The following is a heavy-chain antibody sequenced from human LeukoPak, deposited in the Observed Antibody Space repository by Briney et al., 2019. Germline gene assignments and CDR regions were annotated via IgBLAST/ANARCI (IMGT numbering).Heavy chain of an antibody. J-gene: IGHJ6*02. Sequence: SEALSLTCTVSGGSISTSSFYWGWIRQPPGRGLEWIGSVYYSGNTYYNPSLKSRVTISVDTSKNQFSLKLSSVTAADTAVYYCARDPHPRGGYGMDVWGQGTTVTVSS. D-gene: IGHD3-10*01. CDR1: GGSISTSSFY. V-gene: IGHV4-39*07. CDR3: ARDPHPRGGYGMDV. CDR2: VYYSGNT.